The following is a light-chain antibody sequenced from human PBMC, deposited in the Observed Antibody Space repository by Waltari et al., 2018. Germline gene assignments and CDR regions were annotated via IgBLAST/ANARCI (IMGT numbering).Light chain of an antibody. CDR3: QHYVRLPVT. V-gene: IGKV3-20*01. CDR2: GAS. Sequence: EIVLTQSPGTLSLSPGERATLSCRTSQSVGRTLAWYQQKPGQAPRLLIYGASSRATGIPDRFSGSGSGTDFSLTSSRLEPEDFAVYYCQHYVRLPVTFGQGTKVEIK. J-gene: IGKJ1*01. CDR1: QSVGRT.